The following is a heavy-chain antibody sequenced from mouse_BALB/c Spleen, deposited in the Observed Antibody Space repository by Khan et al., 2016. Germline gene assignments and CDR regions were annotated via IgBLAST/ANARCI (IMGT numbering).Heavy chain of an antibody. V-gene: IGHV1S135*01. CDR2: IDPLNGGT. Sequence: VQLQQSGPELMKPGASVKISCKASGYSFTSYYMHWVKQSHGKSLEWIGHIDPLNGGTSYNQKFKVKATLTVDKSSSTAYMHLSSLTYADYAVXYCSRSTQSFYAMAYWGQGSSVTVAS. CDR1: GYSFTSYY. CDR3: SRSTQSFYAMAY. J-gene: IGHJ4*01.